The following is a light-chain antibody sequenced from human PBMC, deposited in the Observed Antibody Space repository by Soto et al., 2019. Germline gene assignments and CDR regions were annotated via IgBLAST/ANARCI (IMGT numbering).Light chain of an antibody. J-gene: IGKJ4*01. V-gene: IGKV3D-20*02. CDR3: QQRSNWPLT. Sequence: EIVLTQSPGTLSLSPGQRATLSCRASQSLSSSFLAWYQQKPGQAPRLIIYGASSRAAGIPDRFSGSGSGTDFTLTISSLEPEDFAVYYCQQRSNWPLTFGGGTKVEIK. CDR1: QSLSSSF. CDR2: GAS.